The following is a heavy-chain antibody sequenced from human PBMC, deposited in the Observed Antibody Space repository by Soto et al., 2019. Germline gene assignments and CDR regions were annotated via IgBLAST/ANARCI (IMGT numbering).Heavy chain of an antibody. CDR2: ITGTGGNT. V-gene: IGHV3-23*01. CDR1: GFPLSTYG. J-gene: IGHJ6*02. CDR3: ARIRGYWYGLDV. Sequence: VGALRLSCAASGFPLSTYGMTWVRQAPGKGLEWVSAITGTGGNTYYVDSVKGRFTSSRDNSKNMLYLQVNSLRVEDTAVYYCARIRGYWYGLDVWGQGTTVTVSS.